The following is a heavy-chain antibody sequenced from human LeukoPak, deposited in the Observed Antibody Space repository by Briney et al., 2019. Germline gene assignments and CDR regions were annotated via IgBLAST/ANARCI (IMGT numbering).Heavy chain of an antibody. D-gene: IGHD3-22*01. J-gene: IGHJ4*02. CDR2: ISGSGGST. V-gene: IGHV3-23*01. Sequence: GGSLRLSRAASGFTFSSYAMSWVRQAPGKGLEWVSAISGSGGSTYYADSLKGRFTISRDNSKNTLYLQMNSLRAEDTAVYYCASLDYYDSSGYSFWGQGALVTVSS. CDR1: GFTFSSYA. CDR3: ASLDYYDSSGYSF.